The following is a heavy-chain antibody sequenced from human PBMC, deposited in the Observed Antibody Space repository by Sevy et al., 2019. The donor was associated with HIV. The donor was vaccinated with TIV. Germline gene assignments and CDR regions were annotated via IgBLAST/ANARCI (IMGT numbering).Heavy chain of an antibody. J-gene: IGHJ4*02. CDR2: ISSSSNYI. CDR3: AREDYYVSGSYVFDS. D-gene: IGHD3-22*01. Sequence: WGSLRLSCAASAFTLSRYSMNWVRQAPGKGLEWVSSISSSSNYIYYADSVKGRFTISRDNAKNSLYLQMTSLRAEDTAVYYCAREDYYVSGSYVFDSWGQGTLVTVSS. V-gene: IGHV3-21*01. CDR1: AFTLSRYS.